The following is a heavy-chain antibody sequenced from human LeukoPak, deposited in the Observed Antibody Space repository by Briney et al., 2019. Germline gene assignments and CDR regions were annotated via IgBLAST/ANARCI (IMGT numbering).Heavy chain of an antibody. Sequence: PGGSLRLSCAASGFTFSSYAMSWARQAPGKGLEWVSAISGSGDSTYYADSVKGRFTISRDNSKNTLYLQMNSLRAEDTAVYYCAKAGAVVVVAAKYFDYWGQGTLVTVSS. CDR2: ISGSGDST. V-gene: IGHV3-23*01. J-gene: IGHJ4*02. CDR1: GFTFSSYA. D-gene: IGHD2-15*01. CDR3: AKAGAVVVVAAKYFDY.